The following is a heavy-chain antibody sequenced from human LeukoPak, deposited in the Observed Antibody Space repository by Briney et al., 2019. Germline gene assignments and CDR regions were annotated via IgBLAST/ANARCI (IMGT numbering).Heavy chain of an antibody. V-gene: IGHV4-31*03. CDR1: GGSISSGGYY. CDR3: ARTVVPAARGYNWFDP. CDR2: IYYSGST. Sequence: SETLSLTCTVSGGSISSGGYYWSWLRQHPGKGLEWIGYIYYSGSTYYNPSLKSRVTISVDTSKNQFSLKLSSVTAADTAVYYCARTVVPAARGYNWFDPWGQGTLVTVSS. J-gene: IGHJ5*02. D-gene: IGHD2-2*01.